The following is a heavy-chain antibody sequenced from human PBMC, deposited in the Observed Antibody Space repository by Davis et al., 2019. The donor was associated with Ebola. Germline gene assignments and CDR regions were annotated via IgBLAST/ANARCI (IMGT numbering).Heavy chain of an antibody. CDR2: ISHTGST. CDR1: GGSFSSYY. J-gene: IGHJ1*01. Sequence: SETLSLTCAVNGGSFSSYYWSWIRQTPGKGLEWIGEISHTGSTTYSQSLKGRVTMSLDTSKNQFSLKLSSVTAADTAVYYCARIYSRYCSSTSCSGRYFQHWGQGTLVTVSS. V-gene: IGHV4-34*01. CDR3: ARIYSRYCSSTSCSGRYFQH. D-gene: IGHD2-2*01.